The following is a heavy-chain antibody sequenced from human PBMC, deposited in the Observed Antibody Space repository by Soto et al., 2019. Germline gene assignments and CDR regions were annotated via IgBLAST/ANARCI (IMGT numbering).Heavy chain of an antibody. D-gene: IGHD1-7*01. J-gene: IGHJ6*03. Sequence: QVQLQESGPGLVKPSETLSLTCTVSGGSISSYYWSWIRQPPGKGLEWIGYIYYSGSTNYNPSLKSRVTISVDTSKNQFSLKLSSVTAADTAVYYCARHGLDWNSPYYYYMDVWGKGTTVTVSS. CDR2: IYYSGST. CDR1: GGSISSYY. V-gene: IGHV4-59*08. CDR3: ARHGLDWNSPYYYYMDV.